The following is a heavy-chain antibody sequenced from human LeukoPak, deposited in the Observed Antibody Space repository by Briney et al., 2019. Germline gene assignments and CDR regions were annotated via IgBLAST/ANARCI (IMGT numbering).Heavy chain of an antibody. CDR2: IYPGDSDS. CDR3: ARLSVIAADGTHYFDY. D-gene: IGHD6-13*01. CDR1: GYSFTNYW. Sequence: GESLKISCKGPGYSFTNYWIGWVRQMPGKGLEWMGIIYPGDSDSRNSPYFQAQVSITANKSINTAYLQWSSLKASDTAMYYCARLSVIAADGTHYFDYWGQGTLVTVSS. V-gene: IGHV5-51*01. J-gene: IGHJ4*02.